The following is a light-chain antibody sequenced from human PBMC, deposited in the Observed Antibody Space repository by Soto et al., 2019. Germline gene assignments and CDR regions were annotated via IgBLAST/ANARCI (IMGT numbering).Light chain of an antibody. J-gene: IGLJ2*01. CDR3: SSYSSSSIPVI. Sequence: QSALTQPASVSESPGQSITISCTGTSSDGGGYNYVSWYQQHPGEAPKLIIYEVAHRPSGVSSRFSGSKSGNTASLTVSGLQAEDEADYYCSSYSSSSIPVIFGGGTKLTVL. CDR1: SSDGGGYNY. CDR2: EVA. V-gene: IGLV2-14*01.